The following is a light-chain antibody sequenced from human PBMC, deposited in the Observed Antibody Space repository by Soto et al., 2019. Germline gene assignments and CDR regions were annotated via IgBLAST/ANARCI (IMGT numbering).Light chain of an antibody. CDR1: QSISGY. CDR3: QQSYSTPPT. Sequence: DIQMTQSPSSLSASVGDRVTIACRASQSISGYLNWYQQKPGKAPELLIHAASSLQSGVSPRFSGSGSGTDFTLTISSLQPEDSATYYCQQSYSTPPTFGQGTKLEIK. V-gene: IGKV1-39*01. CDR2: AAS. J-gene: IGKJ2*01.